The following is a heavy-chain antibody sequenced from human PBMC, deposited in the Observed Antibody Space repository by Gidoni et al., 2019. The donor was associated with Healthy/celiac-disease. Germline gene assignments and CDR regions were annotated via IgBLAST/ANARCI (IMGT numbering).Heavy chain of an antibody. Sequence: QVQLQQWGAGLLQPSEPLSLTCAVYGGSFRGYYWSWFRQPPGKGLEWIGEINHSGSTNYNPSLKGRDTISVDTSKNQFSLKLSSGTAADTAVYYCARAAADFWSGHVIGWGQGTLVTVSS. D-gene: IGHD3-3*01. J-gene: IGHJ4*02. V-gene: IGHV4-34*01. CDR2: INHSGST. CDR1: GGSFRGYY. CDR3: ARAAADFWSGHVIG.